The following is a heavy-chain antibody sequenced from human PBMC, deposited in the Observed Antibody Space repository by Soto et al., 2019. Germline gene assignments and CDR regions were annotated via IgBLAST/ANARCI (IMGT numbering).Heavy chain of an antibody. D-gene: IGHD2-2*01. CDR1: GFSLSTDGVG. CDR2: IYWDDDQ. CDR3: AHAYGGTSWPNDAFDV. V-gene: IGHV2-5*02. J-gene: IGHJ3*01. Sequence: ESGPTLVNPTQTLTLTCTFSGFSLSTDGVGVGWIRQPPGKALEWLALIYWDDDQRYSPSLKTRLTITKDTSKNQVVLTMTNMDPVDTATYYCAHAYGGTSWPNDAFDVWGQGTVVTVSS.